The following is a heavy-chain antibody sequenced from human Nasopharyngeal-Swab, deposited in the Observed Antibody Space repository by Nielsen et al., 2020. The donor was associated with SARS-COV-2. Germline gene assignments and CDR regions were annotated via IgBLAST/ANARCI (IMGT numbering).Heavy chain of an antibody. CDR3: TTDRAGPYYYYGMDV. D-gene: IGHD6-19*01. V-gene: IGHV3-15*01. J-gene: IGHJ6*02. CDR1: GFTFSNAW. CDR2: IKSKTDGGTT. Sequence: GESLTISCAASGFTFSNAWMSWVRQPPGKGLEWVGCIKSKTDGGTTDYAAPVKGRFTISRDDSKNTLYLQMNSLKTEDTAVYYCTTDRAGPYYYYGMDVWGQGTTVTVSS.